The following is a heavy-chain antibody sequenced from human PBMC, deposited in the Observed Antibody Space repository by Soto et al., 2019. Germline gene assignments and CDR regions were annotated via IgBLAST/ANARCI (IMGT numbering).Heavy chain of an antibody. CDR3: ARFYCGGDCYPRLLGYGTDV. Sequence: AETLSLTCTVYGGSISSSSYYWGWILHPPGKGLEWIGSIYYSGNTYYNPSLKSRVTISVDTSKNQFSLKLSSVTAADTAVYYCARFYCGGDCYPRLLGYGTDVWGHGNLVTVSS. D-gene: IGHD2-21*02. J-gene: IGHJ6*02. CDR1: GGSISSSSYY. CDR2: IYYSGNT. V-gene: IGHV4-39*01.